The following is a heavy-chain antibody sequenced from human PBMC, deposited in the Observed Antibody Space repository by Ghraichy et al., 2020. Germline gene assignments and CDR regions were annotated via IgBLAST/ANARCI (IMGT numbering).Heavy chain of an antibody. D-gene: IGHD1-26*01. CDR3: AKDFGFSVGASDY. V-gene: IGHV3-23*01. J-gene: IGHJ4*02. CDR2: ISSSGGST. CDR1: GFTFSSYV. Sequence: GGSLRLSCAASGFTFSSYVMSWVRQAPGRGLEWVSAISSSGGSTYYADSVKGRFTVSRDNSKNTLSLQMNSLRAEDTAVYYCAKDFGFSVGASDYWGQGTLVTVSS.